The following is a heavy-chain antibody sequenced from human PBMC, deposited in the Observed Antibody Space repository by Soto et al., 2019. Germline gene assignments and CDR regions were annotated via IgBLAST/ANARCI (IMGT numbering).Heavy chain of an antibody. D-gene: IGHD4-17*01. CDR1: GGSISSYY. J-gene: IGHJ5*02. Sequence: SETLSLTCTVSGGSISSYYWSWIRQPPGKGLEWIRYIYYSGSTNYNPSLKSRVTISVDTSKNQFSPKLSSVTAADTAVYYCARLMTTVTPWFDPWGQGTLVTVSS. V-gene: IGHV4-59*01. CDR2: IYYSGST. CDR3: ARLMTTVTPWFDP.